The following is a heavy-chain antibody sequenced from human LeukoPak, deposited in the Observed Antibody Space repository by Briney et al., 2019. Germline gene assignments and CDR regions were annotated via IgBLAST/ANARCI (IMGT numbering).Heavy chain of an antibody. D-gene: IGHD3-22*01. CDR1: RVIVSSNY. CDR2: IYSGGST. V-gene: IGHV3-53*01. Sequence: GGSLRLSCAASRVIVSSNYMSWVRQAPGKGLEWVSGIYSGGSTYYADSVKGRFTISRDNSKNTLYLQMNSLRAEDTAVYYCARDKYYYHSSGQEYWGQGSLVTVSS. CDR3: ARDKYYYHSSGQEY. J-gene: IGHJ4*02.